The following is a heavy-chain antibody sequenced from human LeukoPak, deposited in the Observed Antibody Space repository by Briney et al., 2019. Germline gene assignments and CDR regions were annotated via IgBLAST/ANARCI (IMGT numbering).Heavy chain of an antibody. D-gene: IGHD3-22*01. CDR3: ARLGDRYNWLDP. J-gene: IGHJ5*02. CDR1: GGSISSYY. Sequence: KPSETLSLTCTVSGGSISSYYWSWIRQPPGKGLEWIGYIYYSGSTNYNPSLKSRVTISVDTSKNQFSLKLSSVTAADTAVYYCARLGDRYNWLDPWGQGTLVTVSS. V-gene: IGHV4-59*01. CDR2: IYYSGST.